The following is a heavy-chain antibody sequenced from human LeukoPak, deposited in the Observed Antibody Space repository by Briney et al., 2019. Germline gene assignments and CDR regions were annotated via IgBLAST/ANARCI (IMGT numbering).Heavy chain of an antibody. J-gene: IGHJ4*02. CDR1: GGSISSSSYY. D-gene: IGHD3-9*01. Sequence: PSETLSLTCTVSGGSISSSSYYWGWIRQPPGKGLEWIGSIYYSGSTYNPSLKSRVTISVDTSKNQFSLKLSSVTAEDTAVYYCTRDDDYDILTAKDYWGQGTLVTVSS. V-gene: IGHV4-39*07. CDR2: IYYSGST. CDR3: TRDDDYDILTAKDY.